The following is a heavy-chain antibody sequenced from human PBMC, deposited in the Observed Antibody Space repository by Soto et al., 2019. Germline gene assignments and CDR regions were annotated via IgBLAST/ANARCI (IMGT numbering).Heavy chain of an antibody. CDR1: GGSISSGGYY. V-gene: IGHV4-31*03. CDR3: AREKVRGVIIRYFDY. CDR2: IYYSGST. D-gene: IGHD3-10*01. J-gene: IGHJ4*02. Sequence: SETLSLTCPVSGGSISSGGYYWSWIRQHPGKGLEWIGYIYYSGSTYYNPSLKSRVTISVDTSKNQFSLKLSSVTAADTAVYYCAREKVRGVIIRYFDYWGQGTLVTVSS.